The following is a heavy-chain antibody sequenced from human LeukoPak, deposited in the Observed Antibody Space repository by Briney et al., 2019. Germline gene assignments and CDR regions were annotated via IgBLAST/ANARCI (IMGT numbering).Heavy chain of an antibody. J-gene: IGHJ5*02. CDR3: AAVRGVGTFVP. Sequence: PSETLSLTCTVSGGSLSSYYWSWIRQPPGKGLEWIGYIYYSGSTNYTPSLKSRVTISVDTSKNQFSLKLSSVPAADTAVYYCAAVRGVGTFVPWGQGTLVTVSS. CDR2: IYYSGST. CDR1: GGSLSSYY. D-gene: IGHD3-10*01. V-gene: IGHV4-59*01.